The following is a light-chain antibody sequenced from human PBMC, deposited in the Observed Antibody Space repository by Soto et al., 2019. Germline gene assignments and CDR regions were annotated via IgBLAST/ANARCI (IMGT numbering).Light chain of an antibody. CDR2: DAS. V-gene: IGKV3-11*01. J-gene: IGKJ1*01. CDR3: QQSYHTPWT. CDR1: QSVSSY. Sequence: EIVLTQSPATLSLSPGERATVSCRASQSVSSYLAWYQQKPGQAPRLLIYDASNRATGIPARFSGSGSGTEFTLTISGLQPEDFATYYCQQSYHTPWTFGLGTKVDIK.